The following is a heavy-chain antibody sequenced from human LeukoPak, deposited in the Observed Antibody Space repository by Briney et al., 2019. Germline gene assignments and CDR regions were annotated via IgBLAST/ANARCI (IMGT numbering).Heavy chain of an antibody. CDR2: IKQDGSAK. CDR3: ARDNGWSADF. CDR1: GFTLSSRW. V-gene: IGHV3-7*03. D-gene: IGHD2-15*01. Sequence: GGSLRLSCVVSGFTLSSRWMMWVRQAPGKGLEWVANIKQDGSAKPYVDSVKGRFTISRDNAKNSLFLQMNSLRAEDTAVYYCARDNGWSADFWGQGTLVTVSS. J-gene: IGHJ4*02.